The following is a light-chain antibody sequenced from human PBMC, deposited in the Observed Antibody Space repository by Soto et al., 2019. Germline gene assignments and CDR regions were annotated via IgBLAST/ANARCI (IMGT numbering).Light chain of an antibody. CDR2: DAS. CDR1: QSVSSY. Sequence: EIVLTQSPATLSLSPGERATLSCRASQSVSSYLAWYQQKPGQAPRLLIYDASNRATGIPARFSGSGSGTDFTLTISSLEPEDFAVYYSHQLRKWPQTFGQGTKLEIK. J-gene: IGKJ2*01. CDR3: HQLRKWPQT. V-gene: IGKV3-11*01.